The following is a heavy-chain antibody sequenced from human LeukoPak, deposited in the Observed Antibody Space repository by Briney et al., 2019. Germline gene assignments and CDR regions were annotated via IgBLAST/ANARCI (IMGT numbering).Heavy chain of an antibody. CDR3: ARWAKGYCRGGSCYRGSNWFDP. V-gene: IGHV4-38-2*02. CDR2: IYHSGST. Sequence: PSETLSLTCTVSGYSISSGYYWGWIRQPPGKGLEWIGSIYHSGSTYYNPSLKSRVTISVDTSKNQFSLKLSSVTAADTAVYYCARWAKGYCRGGSCYRGSNWFDPWGQGTLVTVSS. D-gene: IGHD2-15*01. CDR1: GYSISSGYY. J-gene: IGHJ5*02.